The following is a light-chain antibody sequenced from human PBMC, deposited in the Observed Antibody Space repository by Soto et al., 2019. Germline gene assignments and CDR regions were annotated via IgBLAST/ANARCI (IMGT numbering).Light chain of an antibody. J-gene: IGKJ1*01. CDR3: QQSYSTLWT. V-gene: IGKV1-8*01. CDR1: QGISSY. Sequence: AIRMTPSPSSFSASTGDRVTITCRASQGISSYLAWYQQKPGKAPKLLIYAASTLQSGVPSRFSGSGSGTDFTLTISSLQPEDFATYYCQQSYSTLWTFGQGTKVDIK. CDR2: AAS.